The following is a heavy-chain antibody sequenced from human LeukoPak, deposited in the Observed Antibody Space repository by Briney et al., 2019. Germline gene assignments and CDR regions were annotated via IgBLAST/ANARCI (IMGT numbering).Heavy chain of an antibody. CDR2: IYTSGST. J-gene: IGHJ6*02. D-gene: IGHD3-3*01. CDR1: GGSISSYY. CDR3: ARDIGGKHDFWSGYYTSASYYYGMDV. V-gene: IGHV4-4*07. Sequence: PSETLSLTCTVSGGSISSYYWSWIRQPAGKGLEWIGRIYTSGSTNYNPSLKSRVTMSVDTSKNQFSLKLSSVTAADTAVYYCARDIGGKHDFWSGYYTSASYYYGMDVWGQGTTVTVSS.